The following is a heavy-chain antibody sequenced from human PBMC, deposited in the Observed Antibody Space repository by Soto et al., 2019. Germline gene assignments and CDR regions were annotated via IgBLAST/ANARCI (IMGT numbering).Heavy chain of an antibody. J-gene: IGHJ6*02. D-gene: IGHD2-15*01. CDR2: IYYSGST. CDR1: GGSISSGGYY. V-gene: IGHV4-31*03. Sequence: SETLSLTCTVSGGSISSGGYYWSWIRQHPGKGLEWIGYIYYSGSTYYNPSLKSRVTISVDTSKSQFSLKLSSVTAADTAVYYCASCSSNSYGMDVWGQGTTVTVSS. CDR3: ASCSSNSYGMDV.